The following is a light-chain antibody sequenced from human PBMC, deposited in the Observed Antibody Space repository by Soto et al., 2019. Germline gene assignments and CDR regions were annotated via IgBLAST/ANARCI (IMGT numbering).Light chain of an antibody. Sequence: DIQMTHSPSSLSASVGDRVTITCQASQDIKNYLNWYQQKSGKAPKLLIYDASDLETGVPSRFSGSGSGTEFTLTISSLQPDDFATYYCQHYNSYSEAFGQGTKVDI. CDR1: QDIKNY. CDR2: DAS. CDR3: QHYNSYSEA. V-gene: IGKV1-33*01. J-gene: IGKJ1*01.